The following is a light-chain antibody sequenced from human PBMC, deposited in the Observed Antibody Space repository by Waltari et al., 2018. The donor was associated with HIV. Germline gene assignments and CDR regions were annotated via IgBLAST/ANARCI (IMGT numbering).Light chain of an antibody. Sequence: LLIHSPDTLSLSPGDRASLSCRASQRVEDHHLAWYRQLRGQPPRLLISGASIRAPGVSDRFSGGVSGKEFILNITRLEPEDFAVYFCQQCSGSCTFGQGT. J-gene: IGKJ2*02. CDR2: GAS. V-gene: IGKV3-20*01. CDR1: QRVEDHH. CDR3: QQCSGSCT.